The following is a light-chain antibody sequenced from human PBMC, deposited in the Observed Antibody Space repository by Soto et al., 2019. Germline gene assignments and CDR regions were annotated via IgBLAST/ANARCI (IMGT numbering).Light chain of an antibody. CDR2: EVT. V-gene: IGLV2-14*01. CDR3: SSFRRGGTRVL. J-gene: IGLJ2*01. CDR1: SSDIGGYNY. Sequence: QSALTQPASVSGSPGQSITISCTGTSSDIGGYNYVSWYQQYPGKAPNLIIYEVTNRPSGISYRFSGSKSGNTASLTISGLQVEDEADDYCSSFRRGGTRVLFGGGTQLTVL.